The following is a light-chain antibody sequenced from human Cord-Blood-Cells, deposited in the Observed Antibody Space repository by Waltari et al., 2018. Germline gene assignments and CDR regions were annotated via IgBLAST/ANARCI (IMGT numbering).Light chain of an antibody. Sequence: EIVLTQSPATLSLSPGERATLSCRASQSVSSYLAWYQQEPGQAPRLLIYDASNRATGIPARCSGSGSGTDFTLTIGSVEPEDFAVYYCQQRSNWRTVGQGTKGEIK. J-gene: IGKJ1*01. CDR3: QQRSNWRT. V-gene: IGKV3-11*01. CDR2: DAS. CDR1: QSVSSY.